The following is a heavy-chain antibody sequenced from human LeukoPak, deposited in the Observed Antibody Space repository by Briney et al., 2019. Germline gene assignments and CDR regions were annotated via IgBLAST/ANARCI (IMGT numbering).Heavy chain of an antibody. V-gene: IGHV3-48*01. CDR2: ISSSSSTI. CDR1: GFTFSSYS. D-gene: IGHD6-13*01. CDR3: ARGSRGQQLVIDY. J-gene: IGHJ4*02. Sequence: HPGGSLRLSCAASGFTFSSYSMNWVRPAPGKGLEWVSYISSSSSTIYYADSVKGRFTISRDNAKNSLYLQMNSLRAEDTAVYYCARGSRGQQLVIDYWGQGTLVTVSS.